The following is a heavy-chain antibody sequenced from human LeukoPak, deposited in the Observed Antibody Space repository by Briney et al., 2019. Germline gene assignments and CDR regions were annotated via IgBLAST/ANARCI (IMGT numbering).Heavy chain of an antibody. CDR2: IYTSGST. D-gene: IGHD5-12*01. V-gene: IGHV4-38-2*02. Sequence: PSETLSLTCTVSGYSISSGYYWGWIRQPPGKGLEWIGRIYTSGSTNYNPSLKSRVTISVDTSKNQFSLKLSSVTAADTAVYYCARAVLSSGYDEFDYWGQGTLVTVSS. CDR3: ARAVLSSGYDEFDY. J-gene: IGHJ4*02. CDR1: GYSISSGYY.